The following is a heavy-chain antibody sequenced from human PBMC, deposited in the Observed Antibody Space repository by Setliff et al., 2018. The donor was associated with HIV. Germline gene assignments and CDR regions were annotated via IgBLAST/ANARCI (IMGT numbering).Heavy chain of an antibody. D-gene: IGHD5-18*01. CDR1: GGSISSSTYY. CDR3: ARRDGYSYGFYFDY. J-gene: IGHJ4*02. V-gene: IGHV4-39*01. Sequence: KTSETLSLTCTVSGGSISSSTYYWGWIRQPPGKGLEWIGTIYYSGSTYYNPSLKSRPTISVDTSKNQFSLKLSSVTAADTAVYYCARRDGYSYGFYFDYWGQGTLVTVSS. CDR2: IYYSGST.